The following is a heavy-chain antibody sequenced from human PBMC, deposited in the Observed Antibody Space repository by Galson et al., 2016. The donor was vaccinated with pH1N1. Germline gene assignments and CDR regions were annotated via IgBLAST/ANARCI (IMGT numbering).Heavy chain of an antibody. CDR1: GFSFSSYW. V-gene: IGHV3-7*03. Sequence: SLRLSCAASGFSFSSYWMSWVRQAPGKGLEWVANINQEGSKIYYVDSVRGRFAISRDNSKNSVYLQMNSLRVEDTAMYYCTSDVGSLGLAYWGQGTLVTVSS. CDR3: TSDVGSLGLAY. D-gene: IGHD1-26*01. CDR2: INQEGSKI. J-gene: IGHJ4*02.